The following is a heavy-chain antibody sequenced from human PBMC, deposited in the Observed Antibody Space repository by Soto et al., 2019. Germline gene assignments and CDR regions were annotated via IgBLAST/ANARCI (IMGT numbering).Heavy chain of an antibody. CDR1: WYNFSSQW. V-gene: IGHV5-10-1*01. Sequence: GGALKNSRKGFWYNFSSQWVSRVRPIPRKGLEWMGRIDPSDSYTNYSPSFQGHVTISADKSISTAYLQWSSLKASDTAMYYCARAAGTSAYYYYGMDVWGQGTTVTVSS. J-gene: IGHJ6*02. CDR2: IDPSDSYT. D-gene: IGHD6-13*01. CDR3: ARAAGTSAYYYYGMDV.